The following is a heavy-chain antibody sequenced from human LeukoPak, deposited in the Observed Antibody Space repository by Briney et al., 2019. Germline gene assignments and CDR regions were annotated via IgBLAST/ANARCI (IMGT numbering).Heavy chain of an antibody. D-gene: IGHD2-2*01. CDR1: GYTFTSYW. V-gene: IGHV5-51*01. J-gene: IGHJ4*02. CDR3: ARQLVATLNFDY. CDR2: IHPGDSAT. Sequence: GESLKISCKGSGYTFTSYWIGWVRQIPGKGLEWMGIIHPGDSATRYSPSFQGQVTISADKSISTAYLQWSSLKASDTAMYYCARQLVATLNFDYWGQGTLVTVSS.